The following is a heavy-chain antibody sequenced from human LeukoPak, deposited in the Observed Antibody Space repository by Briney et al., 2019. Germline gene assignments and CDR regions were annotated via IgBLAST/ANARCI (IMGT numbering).Heavy chain of an antibody. CDR1: GGSISSSSYY. V-gene: IGHV4-39*07. CDR3: ARGPVEMATIPKRNYFHYYYMDV. Sequence: SQTLSLTCTVSGGSISSSSYYWGWIRQPPGKGREWIGSIYYSGSTYYNPSLKSRVTISVDTSKNQFSLKLRSVTAADTAVYYCARGPVEMATIPKRNYFHYYYMDVWGKGNTVTVSS. J-gene: IGHJ6*03. CDR2: IYYSGST. D-gene: IGHD5-24*01.